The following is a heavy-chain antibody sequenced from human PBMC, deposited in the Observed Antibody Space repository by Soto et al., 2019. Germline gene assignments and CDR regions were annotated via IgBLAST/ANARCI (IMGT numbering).Heavy chain of an antibody. CDR3: ARTRYNWNDEYGMDV. D-gene: IGHD1-1*01. CDR2: IYYSGST. J-gene: IGHJ6*02. Sequence: ETLSLTCTVSGGSISSSSYYWGWIRQPPGKGLEWIGSIYYSGSTYYNPSLKSRVTISVDTSKNQFSLKLSSVTAADTAVYYCARTRYNWNDEYGMDVWGQGTTVTVSS. CDR1: GGSISSSSYY. V-gene: IGHV4-39*01.